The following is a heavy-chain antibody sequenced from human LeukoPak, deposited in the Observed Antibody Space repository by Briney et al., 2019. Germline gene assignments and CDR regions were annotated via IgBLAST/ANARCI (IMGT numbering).Heavy chain of an antibody. J-gene: IGHJ4*02. CDR3: ARDLIALY. V-gene: IGHV3-30-3*01. CDR1: GFTFSSYA. Sequence: GGSLRLSCAASGFTFSSYAMHWVRQAPGKGLEWVAVISYDGSNKYYVDSVKGRFTISRDNSKNTLYLQMNSLRAEDTAVYYCARDLIALYWGQGTLVTVSS. D-gene: IGHD6-13*01. CDR2: ISYDGSNK.